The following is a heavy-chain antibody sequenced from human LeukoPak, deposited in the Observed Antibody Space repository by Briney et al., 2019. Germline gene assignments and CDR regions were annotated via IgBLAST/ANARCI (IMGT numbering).Heavy chain of an antibody. CDR3: ARVLGGEQLFDY. Sequence: SETLSLTCTVSGGSISSYYWSWIRQPPGKGLEWIGSIYHSGSTYYNPSLKSRVTISVDTSKNQFSLKLSSVTAADTAVYYCARVLGGEQLFDYWGQGTLVTVSS. V-gene: IGHV4-38-2*02. J-gene: IGHJ4*02. CDR2: IYHSGST. D-gene: IGHD6-13*01. CDR1: GGSISSYY.